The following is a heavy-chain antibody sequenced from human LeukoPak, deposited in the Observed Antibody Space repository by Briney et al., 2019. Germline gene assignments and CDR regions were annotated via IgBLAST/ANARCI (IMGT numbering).Heavy chain of an antibody. CDR3: ASSPLPGDSSGYYYFDY. J-gene: IGHJ4*02. D-gene: IGHD3-22*01. CDR1: GGSFSGYY. CDR2: INHSGST. V-gene: IGHV4-34*01. Sequence: PSETLSLICAVYGGSFSGYYWSWIRQPPGKGLEWIGEINHSGSTNYNPSLKSRVTISVDTSKNQFSLKLSSVTAADTAVYYCASSPLPGDSSGYYYFDYWGQGTLVTVSS.